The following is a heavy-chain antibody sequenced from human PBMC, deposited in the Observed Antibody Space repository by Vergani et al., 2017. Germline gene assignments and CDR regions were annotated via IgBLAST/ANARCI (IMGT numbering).Heavy chain of an antibody. CDR3: ARVSDCSGGSCYSSVGWFDP. J-gene: IGHJ5*02. V-gene: IGHV4-4*07. D-gene: IGHD2-15*01. CDR2: IYTSGST. CDR1: GGSISSYY. Sequence: QVQLQESGPGLVKPSETLSLTCTVSGGSISSYYWSWIRQPAGKGLEWIGRIYTSGSTNYNPSLKSRVTMSVDTSKNQFSLKLSSVTAADTAVYYCARVSDCSGGSCYSSVGWFDPWGQGTLVTVSS.